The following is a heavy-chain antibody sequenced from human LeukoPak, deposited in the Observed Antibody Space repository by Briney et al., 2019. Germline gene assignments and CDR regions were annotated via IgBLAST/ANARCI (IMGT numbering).Heavy chain of an antibody. CDR3: ASGVAAADHSPNYYYYGMDV. CDR2: INPNRCGT. J-gene: IGHJ6*02. CDR1: GYTFTGYY. V-gene: IGHV1-2*02. Sequence: ASVKVSCKASGYTFTGYYMLWVRQAPGQGLEGMGWINPNRCGTNYAQKFQGRVTMTREPSISTAYMELSRLRSDDTAVYYCASGVAAADHSPNYYYYGMDVWGQGTTVTVSS. D-gene: IGHD6-13*01.